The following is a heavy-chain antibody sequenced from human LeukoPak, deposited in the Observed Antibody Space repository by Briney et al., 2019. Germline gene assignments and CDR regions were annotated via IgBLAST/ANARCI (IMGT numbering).Heavy chain of an antibody. Sequence: ASVKVSCKASGGTFSSYAISWVRQAPGQGLEWMGGIIPIFGTANYAQKFQGRVTITADESTSTAYMELSSLRSEDTAVYYCATSGHYYGSGSYPDYWGQGTLVTVSS. CDR1: GGTFSSYA. CDR3: ATSGHYYGSGSYPDY. J-gene: IGHJ4*02. D-gene: IGHD3-10*01. CDR2: IIPIFGTA. V-gene: IGHV1-69*13.